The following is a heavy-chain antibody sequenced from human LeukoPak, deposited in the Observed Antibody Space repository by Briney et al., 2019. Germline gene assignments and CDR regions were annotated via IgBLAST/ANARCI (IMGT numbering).Heavy chain of an antibody. CDR1: GGSISSYY. J-gene: IGHJ4*02. V-gene: IGHV4-59*01. Sequence: KPSETLSLTCTVSGGSISSYYWSWIRQPPGKGLEWIGYIYYSGSTNYNPSLKSRVTISVDTSKNQFSLKLSSVTAADTAVYYCARARTGYLDYWGQGTLVTVSS. CDR3: ARARTGYLDY. D-gene: IGHD1-14*01. CDR2: IYYSGST.